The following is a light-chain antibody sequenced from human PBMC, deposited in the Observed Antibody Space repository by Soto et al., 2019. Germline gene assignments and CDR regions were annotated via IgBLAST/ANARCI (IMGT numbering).Light chain of an antibody. CDR2: GAS. J-gene: IGKJ4*01. CDR1: QGVGIT. Sequence: EIVLTQSPATLSVSPGEGATLSCRASQGVGITLAWYQQKPGQTPRLLIYGASTRATGVPARFSGSGSGTDFILTTTRLQSEDFAVYFCQHYADWPLTFGGGTKIESK. CDR3: QHYADWPLT. V-gene: IGKV3-15*01.